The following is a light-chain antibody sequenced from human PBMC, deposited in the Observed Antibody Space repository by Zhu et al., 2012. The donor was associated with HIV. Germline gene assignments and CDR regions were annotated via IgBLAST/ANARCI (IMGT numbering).Light chain of an antibody. Sequence: EIVLTQSPDTLSLSPGDRATIDCRASQSVSSNYVIWYQQKPGQAPRPLIYGASDRASGVPDRFSGSGSGTDFTLTISSLEPEDFAVYYCQQRSNWPPELTFGGGTKVEIK. CDR3: QQRSNWPPELT. CDR2: GAS. J-gene: IGKJ4*01. V-gene: IGKV3D-20*02. CDR1: QSVSSN.